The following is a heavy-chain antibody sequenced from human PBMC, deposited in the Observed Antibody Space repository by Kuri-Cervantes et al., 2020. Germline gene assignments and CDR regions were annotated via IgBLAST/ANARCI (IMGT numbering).Heavy chain of an antibody. CDR1: GGSISSYY. Sequence: SETLSLTCTVSGGSISSYYWGWIRQPPGKGLEWIGTIHHSGSTYDNPSLRSRVTISVDTSKNQFSLKLSSVTAADTAVYYCARGRLQTSFNWYFDLWGRGTLVTVSS. J-gene: IGHJ2*01. CDR2: IHHSGST. D-gene: IGHD3-3*02. CDR3: ARGRLQTSFNWYFDL. V-gene: IGHV4-39*07.